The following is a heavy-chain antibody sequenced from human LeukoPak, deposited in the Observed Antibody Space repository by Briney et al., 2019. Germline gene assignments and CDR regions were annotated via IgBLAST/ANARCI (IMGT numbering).Heavy chain of an antibody. J-gene: IGHJ1*01. CDR2: IDPSDSYT. D-gene: IGHD6-19*01. CDR3: AGAGIAVAGNAEYFQH. Sequence: GESRLTSCKASGYSCTSCWISWVRQMPGKGLEWMGRIDPSDSYTNYSPSFQGHVTISADKSISTAYLQWSSLKASDTAMYYCAGAGIAVAGNAEYFQHWGQGTLVTVSS. CDR1: GYSCTSCW. V-gene: IGHV5-10-1*01.